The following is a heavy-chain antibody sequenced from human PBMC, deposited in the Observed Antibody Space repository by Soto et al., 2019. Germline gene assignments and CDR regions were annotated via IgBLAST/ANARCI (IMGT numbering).Heavy chain of an antibody. Sequence: QVQLVQSGAEVKKPGASVKVSCKASGYTFTNYDIYWVRQATGQGVEWMGWMHPNSGNTGYTQKFQGRVTMTRKTSISTAYMELSSLRSEDTAVYYCARGLSDRQDWGQGTLVTVSS. CDR3: ARGLSDRQD. CDR1: GYTFTNYD. D-gene: IGHD2-15*01. V-gene: IGHV1-8*01. J-gene: IGHJ4*02. CDR2: MHPNSGNT.